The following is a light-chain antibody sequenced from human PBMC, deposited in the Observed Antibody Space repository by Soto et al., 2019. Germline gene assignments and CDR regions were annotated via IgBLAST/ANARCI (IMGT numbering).Light chain of an antibody. CDR2: EVS. CDR3: SSYAGSNNPYV. Sequence: QSVLTQPPSASGSPGQSVTISCTGTSSDVGGYDSVSWYQQHPAKAPKLMIYEVSKRPSGVPDRFSGSKSGNTASLTVSGLQAEDEADYYCSSYAGSNNPYVFGTGTQLTVL. J-gene: IGLJ1*01. V-gene: IGLV2-8*01. CDR1: SSDVGGYDS.